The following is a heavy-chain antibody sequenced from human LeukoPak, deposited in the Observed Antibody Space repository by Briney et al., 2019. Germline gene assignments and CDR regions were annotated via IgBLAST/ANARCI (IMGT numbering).Heavy chain of an antibody. V-gene: IGHV3-7*03. D-gene: IGHD1-1*01. CDR2: TNKDGSEK. J-gene: IGHJ1*01. Sequence: QTGGSLRLSCEASGFIFTDYWMTWARQAPGKGLEWVANTNKDGSEKWYVDSVKGRFTISRDNAKNSLYLQMNSLKAGDTALYYCVREGNDGLNDWEYWGQGALVTVSS. CDR3: VREGNDGLNDWEY. CDR1: GFIFTDYW.